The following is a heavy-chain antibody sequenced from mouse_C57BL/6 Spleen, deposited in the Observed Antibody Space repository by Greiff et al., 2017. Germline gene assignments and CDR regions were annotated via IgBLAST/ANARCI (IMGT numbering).Heavy chain of an antibody. Sequence: EVKLMESGPGLVKPSPSLSLTCSVTGYSITSGYYWNWIRQFPGNKLEWMGYISYDGSNNYNPSLKNRISITRDTSKNQFFLKLNSVTTEDTATDYCARFYGSSYNWDFDVGGTGTTVTVSS. J-gene: IGHJ1*03. CDR3: ARFYGSSYNWDFDV. CDR2: ISYDGSN. CDR1: GYSITSGYY. V-gene: IGHV3-6*01. D-gene: IGHD1-1*01.